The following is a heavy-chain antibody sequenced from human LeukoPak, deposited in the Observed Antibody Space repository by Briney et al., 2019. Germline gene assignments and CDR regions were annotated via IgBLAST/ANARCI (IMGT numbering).Heavy chain of an antibody. D-gene: IGHD3-16*01. V-gene: IGHV3-15*01. J-gene: IGHJ4*02. CDR2: IKGKTDGGTT. CDR1: GFTFTNAW. CDR3: TTDSAYYGR. Sequence: PGGSLRLSCAASGFTFTNAWMSWVRQAPGKGLEWVGRIKGKTDGGTTDYAAPVKGRFTVSRDDSKNMLFLQMNSLKTEDTALYYCTTDSAYYGRWGQGTLVTVSS.